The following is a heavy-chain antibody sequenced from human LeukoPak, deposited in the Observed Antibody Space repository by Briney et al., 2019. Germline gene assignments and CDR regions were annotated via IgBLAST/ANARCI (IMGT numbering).Heavy chain of an antibody. J-gene: IGHJ1*01. D-gene: IGHD1/OR15-1a*01. V-gene: IGHV1-18*01. CDR3: ARDNNVAPEYFQY. CDR2: ISGYKGNT. CDR1: GYTFSNYG. Sequence: ASVNVSCKASGYTFSNYGISWVRQAPGQGLEWMGWISGYKGNTNYAQKLQGRVTMTTDTSTTTAYMELRSLRSDDTAVYYCARDNNVAPEYFQYWGQGTLVTVSS.